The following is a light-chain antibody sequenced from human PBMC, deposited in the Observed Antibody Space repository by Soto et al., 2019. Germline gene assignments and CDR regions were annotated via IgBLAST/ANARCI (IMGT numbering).Light chain of an antibody. J-gene: IGLJ1*01. Sequence: QSVLTQPPSVSGAPGQRVTISCTGSSSNIGAGYDVHWYQQLPGTAPKLLIYDNSNRPSGVPDRFSGSKSGTSASLAIIGLQAEDEADYYCQSYDSSLSVLYVFGTGTKLTVL. CDR2: DNS. CDR3: QSYDSSLSVLYV. V-gene: IGLV1-40*01. CDR1: SSNIGAGYD.